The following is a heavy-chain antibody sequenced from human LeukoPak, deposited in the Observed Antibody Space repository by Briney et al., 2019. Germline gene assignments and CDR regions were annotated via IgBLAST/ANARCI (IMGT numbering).Heavy chain of an antibody. CDR1: GGSISSYY. J-gene: IGHJ5*02. V-gene: IGHV4-59*01. D-gene: IGHD2-2*01. CDR2: IYYSGST. Sequence: SETLSLTCTVSGGSISSYYWSWIRQPPGKGLEWIGYIYYSGSTNYNPSLKSRVTISVDTSKSQFSLKLSSVTAADTAVYYCARVGYCSSTSCSNWFDPWGQGTLVTVSS. CDR3: ARVGYCSSTSCSNWFDP.